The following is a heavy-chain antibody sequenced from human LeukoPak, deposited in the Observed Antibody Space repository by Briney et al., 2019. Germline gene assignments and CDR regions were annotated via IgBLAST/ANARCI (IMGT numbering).Heavy chain of an antibody. D-gene: IGHD3-16*01. V-gene: IGHV3-7*03. CDR2: INHNGNVN. Sequence: GGSLRLSCAASGFTFSSYWMHWVRQAPGKGLEWVASINHNGNVNYYVDSVKGRFTISRDNAKNSLYLQMSNLRAEDTAVYFCARGGGLDVWGQGATVTVSS. CDR3: ARGGGLDV. CDR1: GFTFSSYW. J-gene: IGHJ6*02.